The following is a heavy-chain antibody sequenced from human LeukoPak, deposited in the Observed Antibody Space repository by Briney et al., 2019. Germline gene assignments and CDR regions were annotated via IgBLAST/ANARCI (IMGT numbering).Heavy chain of an antibody. D-gene: IGHD3-10*01. CDR3: VRQYYYGSGSYLWAPDY. J-gene: IGHJ4*02. CDR1: GFTFSSYE. Sequence: PGGSLRFSCAASGFTFSSYEMNWVRQAPGKGLEWVSYISSSGSTIYYADSVKGRFTSSRDNVKNSLYLQMNSLRAEDTAVYYCVRQYYYGSGSYLWAPDYWGQGTLVTVSS. V-gene: IGHV3-48*03. CDR2: ISSSGSTI.